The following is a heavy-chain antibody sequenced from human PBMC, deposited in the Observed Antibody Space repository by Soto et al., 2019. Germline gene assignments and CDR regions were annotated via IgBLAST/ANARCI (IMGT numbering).Heavy chain of an antibody. CDR1: GFSLTTSGVG. Sequence: QITLNESGPTQVKPRQTLTLTCTFSGFSLTTSGVGVGWIRQSPGKAPEWLALTYWDDDKRYSPSLKSRLTITKDTSKNQVVLTMADLGPADTATYYCAHRVLRTVFGLVTTTAIYFDFWGQGTPVAVSS. V-gene: IGHV2-5*02. CDR3: AHRVLRTVFGLVTTTAIYFDF. J-gene: IGHJ4*02. D-gene: IGHD3-3*01. CDR2: TYWDDDK.